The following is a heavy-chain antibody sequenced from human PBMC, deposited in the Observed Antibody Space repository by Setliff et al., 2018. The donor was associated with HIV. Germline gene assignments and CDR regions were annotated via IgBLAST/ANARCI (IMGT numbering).Heavy chain of an antibody. D-gene: IGHD3-22*01. J-gene: IGHJ4*02. CDR1: GFTFSSYA. CDR3: VKVPGSGIVRYFDY. CDR2: ISGSGGST. Sequence: GGSLRLSCAASGFTFSSYAMSWVRQAPGKGLEWVSAISGSGGSTYYADSVKGRFTISRDNSKNTLYLQMNSLRAEDTALYYCVKVPGSGIVRYFDYWGQGTLVTVSS. V-gene: IGHV3-23*01.